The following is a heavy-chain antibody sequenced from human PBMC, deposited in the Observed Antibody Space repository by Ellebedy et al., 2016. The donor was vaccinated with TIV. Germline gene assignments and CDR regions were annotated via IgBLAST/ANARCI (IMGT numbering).Heavy chain of an antibody. D-gene: IGHD3-3*01. Sequence: GESLKISCAASGFTFSSYAMSWVRQAPGKGLEWVSAISGSGGSTYYADSVKGRFTISRDNSKNTLYLQMNSLRAEDTAVYYCAKNDLTIFRGRGWYFDLWGRGTLVTVSS. CDR1: GFTFSSYA. J-gene: IGHJ2*01. CDR3: AKNDLTIFRGRGWYFDL. CDR2: ISGSGGST. V-gene: IGHV3-23*01.